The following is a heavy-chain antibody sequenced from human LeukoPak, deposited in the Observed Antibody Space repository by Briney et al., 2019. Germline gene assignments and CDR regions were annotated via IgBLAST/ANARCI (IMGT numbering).Heavy chain of an antibody. CDR2: IYYSGST. J-gene: IGHJ4*02. CDR3: ARTRYYYNSRSYGAPYYFDY. CDR1: GGSISSYY. V-gene: IGHV4-59*08. Sequence: KPSETLSLTCTVSGGSISSYYWSWIRQPPGKGLEWIGYIYYSGSTNYNHSLKSRVTISVDTSKNQFSLKLSSVTAADTAVYYCARTRYYYNSRSYGAPYYFDYWGQGTLVTVSS. D-gene: IGHD3-10*01.